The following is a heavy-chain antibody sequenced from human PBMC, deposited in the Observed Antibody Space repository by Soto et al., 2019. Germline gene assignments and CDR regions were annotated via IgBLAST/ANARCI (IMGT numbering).Heavy chain of an antibody. J-gene: IGHJ2*01. CDR2: IYSGGST. V-gene: IGHV3-53*01. CDR1: GFTVSSNY. Sequence: GGSLRLSCAASGFTVSSNYMSWVRQAPGKGLEWVSVIYSGGSTYYADSVKGRFTISRDNSKNTLYLQMNSLRAEDTAVYYCARDGGGIAAAGASGGIYWYFDLWGRGTLVTVSS. D-gene: IGHD6-13*01. CDR3: ARDGGGIAAAGASGGIYWYFDL.